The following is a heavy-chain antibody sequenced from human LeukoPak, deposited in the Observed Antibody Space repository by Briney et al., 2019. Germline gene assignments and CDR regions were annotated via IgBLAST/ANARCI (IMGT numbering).Heavy chain of an antibody. D-gene: IGHD3-10*02. CDR3: ARAHGIPDYV. CDR1: GGSISSGGYY. CDR2: IYHSGST. V-gene: IGHV4-30-2*01. Sequence: SQTLSLTCTVSGGSISSGGYYWSWIRQPPGKGLEWIGYIYHSGSTYYNPSLKSRVTISVDRSKNQFSLKLSSVTAADTAVYYCARAHGIPDYVWGQGTLVTVSS. J-gene: IGHJ4*02.